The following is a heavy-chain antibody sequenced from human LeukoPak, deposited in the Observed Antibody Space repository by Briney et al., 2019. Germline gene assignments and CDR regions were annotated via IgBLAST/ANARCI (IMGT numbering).Heavy chain of an antibody. Sequence: GESLKISCKGSGYSFTSYWIGWVRQMPGKGLEWMGIIYPGDPDTRYSPSFQGQVTISADKSISTAYLQWSSLKASDTAMYYCASYDRGYSYYDAFDIWGQGTMVTVSS. J-gene: IGHJ3*02. CDR3: ASYDRGYSYYDAFDI. CDR1: GYSFTSYW. D-gene: IGHD5-18*01. V-gene: IGHV5-51*01. CDR2: IYPGDPDT.